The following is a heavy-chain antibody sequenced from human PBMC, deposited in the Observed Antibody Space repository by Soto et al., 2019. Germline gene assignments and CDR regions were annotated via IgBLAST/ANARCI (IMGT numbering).Heavy chain of an antibody. J-gene: IGHJ3*02. CDR2: ISSSSSYI. Sequence: VGSLRLSCAASGFTFSSYSMNWVRQAPGKGLEWVSSISSSSSYIYYADSVKGRFTISRDNAKNSLYLQMNSLRAEDTAVYYCARTGTTNAFDIWGQGTMVTVSS. D-gene: IGHD1-1*01. CDR1: GFTFSSYS. V-gene: IGHV3-21*01. CDR3: ARTGTTNAFDI.